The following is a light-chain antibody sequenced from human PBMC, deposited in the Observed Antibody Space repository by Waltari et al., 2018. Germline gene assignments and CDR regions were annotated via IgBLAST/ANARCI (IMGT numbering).Light chain of an antibody. V-gene: IGKV1-12*01. Sequence: DIQMTQSPSSLSASVGDTVTITCRASQSLSSWLAWYQQKPGKAPKLLIYKASSLQSGVPSRFSGSGSGTDFTLTISSLQPEDFASYYCLQYNRSPYSFGQGTKVEIK. CDR2: KAS. CDR1: QSLSSW. J-gene: IGKJ2*03. CDR3: LQYNRSPYS.